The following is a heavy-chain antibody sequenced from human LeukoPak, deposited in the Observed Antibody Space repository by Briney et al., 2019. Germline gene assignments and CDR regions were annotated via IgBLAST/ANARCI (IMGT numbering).Heavy chain of an antibody. CDR3: ARGLKIAAADTGYSSGWYVPRAL. V-gene: IGHV1-69*05. Sequence: SVTVSCKASGGTFSSYAISWVRQAPGQGLEWMGGIIPIFGTANYAQKFQGRVTITTDESTSTAYMELSSLRSEDTAVYYCARGLKIAAADTGYSSGWYVPRALWGQGTLVTVSS. D-gene: IGHD6-19*01. CDR1: GGTFSSYA. J-gene: IGHJ4*02. CDR2: IIPIFGTA.